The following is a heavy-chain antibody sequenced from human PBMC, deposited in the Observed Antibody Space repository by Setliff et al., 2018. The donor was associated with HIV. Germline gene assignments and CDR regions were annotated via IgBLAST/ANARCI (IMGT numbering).Heavy chain of an antibody. Sequence: SETLSLTCTVSDGSITTDNYFWGWIRQPPGKGLEWTGSIYYTGNTYSNSSLKSRVSMSVDTSKKQISLRLHSVTAADTAVYYCARLPARRTMDYWGQGTLVTVSS. CDR3: ARLPARRTMDY. CDR1: DGSITTDNYF. D-gene: IGHD3-10*01. J-gene: IGHJ4*02. V-gene: IGHV4-39*01. CDR2: IYYTGNT.